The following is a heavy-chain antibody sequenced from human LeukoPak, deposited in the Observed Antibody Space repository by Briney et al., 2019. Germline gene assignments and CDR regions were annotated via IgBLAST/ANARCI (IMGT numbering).Heavy chain of an antibody. Sequence: PGGSLRLSCAASGFTFKDYYMDWVRQTPGTGLEWVGRIRNKARSYTTEYAASVRGRFIISRDDSGNSLYLQMNSLEIEDTAVYYCARARGASWSDTNFDYWGQGTLVTVSS. CDR3: ARARGASWSDTNFDY. D-gene: IGHD6-13*01. CDR2: IRNKARSYTT. V-gene: IGHV3-72*01. J-gene: IGHJ4*02. CDR1: GFTFKDYY.